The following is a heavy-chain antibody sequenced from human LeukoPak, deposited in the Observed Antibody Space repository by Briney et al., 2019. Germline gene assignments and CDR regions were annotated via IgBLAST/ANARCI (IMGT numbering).Heavy chain of an antibody. CDR1: GGSISSYY. CDR2: IYYSGST. V-gene: IGHV4-59*01. J-gene: IGHJ3*02. Sequence: SETLSLTCTVSGGSISSYYWSWIRQPPGKGLEWIGYIYYSGSTNYNPSLKSRVTISVDTSKNQFSLKLSSMTAADTAVYYCARGPANYDILTGYYHDAFDIWGQGTMVTVSS. D-gene: IGHD3-9*01. CDR3: ARGPANYDILTGYYHDAFDI.